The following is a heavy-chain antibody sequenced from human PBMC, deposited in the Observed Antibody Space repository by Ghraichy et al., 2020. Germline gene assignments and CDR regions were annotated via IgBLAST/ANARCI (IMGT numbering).Heavy chain of an antibody. D-gene: IGHD1-1*01. CDR1: GGSISSYY. CDR3: ARDHDGTTDY. CDR2: IYYSGST. V-gene: IGHV4-59*01. J-gene: IGHJ4*02. Sequence: SETLSLTCTVSGGSISSYYWSWIRQPPGKGLELIGYIYYSGSTNYNPSLKSRVTISVATSKNQFSLKLSSVTAADTAVYYCARDHDGTTDYWGQGTLVTVSS.